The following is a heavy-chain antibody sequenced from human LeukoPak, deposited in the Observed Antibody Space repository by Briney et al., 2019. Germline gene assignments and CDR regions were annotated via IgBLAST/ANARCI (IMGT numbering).Heavy chain of an antibody. V-gene: IGHV3-21*01. CDR3: ARHSYQLLFGY. D-gene: IGHD2-2*01. Sequence: GGSLRLSCAASGFTFSSYTMHWIRQAPGKGLEWVSSISGSNSYIFYADSVKGRFTVSRDDAKNSLYLQMNSLRAEDTAVYYCARHSYQLLFGYWGQGTLVTVSS. CDR2: ISGSNSYI. CDR1: GFTFSSYT. J-gene: IGHJ4*02.